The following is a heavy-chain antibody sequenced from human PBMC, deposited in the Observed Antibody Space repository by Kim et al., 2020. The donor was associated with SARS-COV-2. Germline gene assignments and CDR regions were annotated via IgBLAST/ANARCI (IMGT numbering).Heavy chain of an antibody. CDR1: GFTFSSYA. D-gene: IGHD6-13*01. V-gene: IGHV3-23*01. Sequence: GGSLRLSCAASGFTFSSYAMSWVRQAPGKGLEWVSAISGSGGSTYYADSVKGRFTISRDNSKNTLYLQMNSLRAEDTAVYYCAKAGTAAGARHYFDYWGQGTLVTVSS. CDR3: AKAGTAAGARHYFDY. J-gene: IGHJ4*02. CDR2: ISGSGGST.